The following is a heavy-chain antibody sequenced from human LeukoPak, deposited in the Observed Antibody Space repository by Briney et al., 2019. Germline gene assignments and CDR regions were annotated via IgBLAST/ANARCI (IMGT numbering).Heavy chain of an antibody. CDR1: GLAFSNAW. CDR3: TTERSPSNSWYFFDY. D-gene: IGHD6-13*01. J-gene: IGHJ4*02. V-gene: IGHV3-15*07. Sequence: GGSLRLSCAASGLAFSNAWMNWVRQAPGKGLEWVGRMKSKTDGGTTDYAAPVKGRFTISRDDSRNTLYLQMNSLKTEDTAVYYCTTERSPSNSWYFFDYWGQGTLVTVSS. CDR2: MKSKTDGGTT.